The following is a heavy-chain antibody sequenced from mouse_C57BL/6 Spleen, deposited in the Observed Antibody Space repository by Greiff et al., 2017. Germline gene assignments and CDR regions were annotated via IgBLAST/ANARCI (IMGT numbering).Heavy chain of an antibody. CDR2: IDPSDSYT. D-gene: IGHD1-1*01. CDR1: GYTFTSYW. CDR3: ARKSGGSSYGYAMDY. Sequence: QVQLQQPGAELVRPGTSVKLSCKASGYTFTSYWMHWVKQRPGQGLEWIGVIDPSDSYTNYNQKFKGKATLTVDTTSSTAYMQLSSLTSEDSAVYYCARKSGGSSYGYAMDYWGQGTSVTVSS. J-gene: IGHJ4*01. V-gene: IGHV1-59*01.